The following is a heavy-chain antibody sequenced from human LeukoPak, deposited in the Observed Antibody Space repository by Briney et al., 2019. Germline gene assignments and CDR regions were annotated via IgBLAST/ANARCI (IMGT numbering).Heavy chain of an antibody. D-gene: IGHD3-16*01. V-gene: IGHV1-2*02. CDR1: GYTFAGYY. J-gene: IGHJ4*02. Sequence: ASVKVSCEASGYTFAGYYMHWVRQAPGQGLEWMGWINPNSGGTNYAQKFQGRVTMTRDTSISTAYMELSRLRSDDTAVYYCARGYDYVLFPFHWGQGTLVTVSS. CDR3: ARGYDYVLFPFH. CDR2: INPNSGGT.